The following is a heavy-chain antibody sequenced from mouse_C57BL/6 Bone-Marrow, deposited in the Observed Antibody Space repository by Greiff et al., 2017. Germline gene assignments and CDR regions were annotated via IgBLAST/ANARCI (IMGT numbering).Heavy chain of an antibody. CDR3: VSPDYDGA. Sequence: EVQLVESGGGLVQPKGSLKLSCAASGFSFNTYAMNWVRQAPGQGLEWVARIRSKSNNYATYYADSVKDRFTISRDDSESMLYLQMHNLKTVDTAMYYWVSPDYDGAWGQGTLVTVSA. J-gene: IGHJ3*01. CDR2: IRSKSNNYAT. V-gene: IGHV10-1*01. CDR1: GFSFNTYA. D-gene: IGHD2-4*01.